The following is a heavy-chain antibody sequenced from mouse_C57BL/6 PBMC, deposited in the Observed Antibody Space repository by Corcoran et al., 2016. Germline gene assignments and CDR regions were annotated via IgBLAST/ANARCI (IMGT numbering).Heavy chain of an antibody. CDR1: GYTFTTYG. CDR3: ARWRQGYCDV. CDR2: INTYSGVP. V-gene: IGHV9-3*01. D-gene: IGHD6-1*01. Sequence: QIQLVQSGPELKKPGETVKISCKASGYTFTTYGMSWVKQAPGKGLKWMGWINTYSGVPTYADDFKGRFAFSLETSASTAYLQINNLKNEDTATYFCARWRQGYCDVWGTGTTVTVSS. J-gene: IGHJ1*03.